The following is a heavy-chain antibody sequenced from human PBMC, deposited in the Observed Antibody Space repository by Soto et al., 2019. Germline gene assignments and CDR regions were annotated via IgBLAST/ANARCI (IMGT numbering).Heavy chain of an antibody. CDR1: GFTFSGYA. CDR2: ISYDGSNK. CDR3: AGERYCSSTSCYTGVWVYYYGMDV. V-gene: IGHV3-30-3*01. D-gene: IGHD2-2*02. Sequence: PGGSLRLSCAASGFTFSGYAMHWVRQAPGKGLEWVAVISYDGSNKYYADSVKGRFTISRDNSKNTLYLQMNSLRAEDTAVYYCAGERYCSSTSCYTGVWVYYYGMDVWGQGTTVTVSS. J-gene: IGHJ6*02.